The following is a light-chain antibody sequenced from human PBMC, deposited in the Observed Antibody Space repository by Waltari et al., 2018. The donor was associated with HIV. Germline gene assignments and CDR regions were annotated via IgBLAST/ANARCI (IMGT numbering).Light chain of an antibody. CDR2: EVT. V-gene: IGLV2-14*03. J-gene: IGLJ1*01. CDR3: AAWDDSLNGYV. CDR1: TSDVGGDNY. Sequence: QSALTQPASVSGSPGQSITISCTGTTSDVGGDNYVSWYQQHPGKAPKLLIYEVTNRPSGVSNRFSGSKSDSTASLTISGLQAEDEADYYCAAWDDSLNGYVFGTGTKVTVL.